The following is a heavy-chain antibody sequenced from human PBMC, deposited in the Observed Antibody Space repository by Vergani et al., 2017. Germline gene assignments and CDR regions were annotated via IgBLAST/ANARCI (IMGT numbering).Heavy chain of an antibody. V-gene: IGHV4-34*01. CDR3: ARGKLVPYYYYYGMDV. Sequence: QVPLQQWGAGLLKPSETLSLTCAVYGESFSGYFWSWLRQPPGKGLEWIGEVNHSGSTISNPSLNSRVTISVDTSKNQFSLKLSSVTAADTAVYYCARGKLVPYYYYYGMDVWGQWTTVTVSS. J-gene: IGHJ6*02. CDR1: GESFSGYF. CDR2: VNHSGST. D-gene: IGHD6-13*01.